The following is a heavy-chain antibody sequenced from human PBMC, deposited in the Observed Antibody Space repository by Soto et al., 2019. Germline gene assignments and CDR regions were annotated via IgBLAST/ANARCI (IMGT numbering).Heavy chain of an antibody. CDR3: ARSGYSYGPLFD. D-gene: IGHD5-18*01. CDR2: FIPIFGTA. J-gene: IGHJ4*02. CDR1: RDTFSSSG. V-gene: IGHV1-69*01. Sequence: QEQLEQSGAEMKKPGSSVKVSCKASRDTFSSSGFSWVRRAPGQGLEWMGGFIPIFGTANYAPNFQGRVSITADESTGMVYMDLSSLRSDDTAVYYCARSGYSYGPLFDWRQGTLVSVSS.